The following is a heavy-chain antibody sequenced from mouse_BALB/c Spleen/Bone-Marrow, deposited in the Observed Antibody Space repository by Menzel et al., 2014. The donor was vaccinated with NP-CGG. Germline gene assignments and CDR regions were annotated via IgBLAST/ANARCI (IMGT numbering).Heavy chain of an antibody. CDR2: ISHSGGSS. CDR1: GFTFSSYI. V-gene: IGHV5-12-2*01. CDR3: ARVSPYWYFDV. J-gene: IGHJ1*01. Sequence: EVNVVESGGGFVQPGRSLKLSCAASGFTFSSYIMSWVRQTPEKRLEWVAYISHSGGSSYYLDTVKGRFTISRDNAKNTLYLQMSSLKSEDTAMYYCARVSPYWYFDVWGAGTTVTVSS. D-gene: IGHD6-2*01.